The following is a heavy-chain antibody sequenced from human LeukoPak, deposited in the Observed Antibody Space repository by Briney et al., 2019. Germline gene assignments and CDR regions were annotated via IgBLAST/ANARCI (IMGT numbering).Heavy chain of an antibody. D-gene: IGHD2-2*01. V-gene: IGHV4-61*02. J-gene: IGHJ5*02. CDR1: GYSISSGDYY. CDR3: AREGAYCSGTDCFATTVDA. Sequence: PSETLSLTCNVSGYSISSGDYYWTWIRQPAGKGLEWIGRVDLGGTTSYNPSLIGRVTVSVDPSKNRFSLSLTSVTAADTATYYCAREGAYCSGTDCFATTVDAWGPGALVTVSS. CDR2: VDLGGTT.